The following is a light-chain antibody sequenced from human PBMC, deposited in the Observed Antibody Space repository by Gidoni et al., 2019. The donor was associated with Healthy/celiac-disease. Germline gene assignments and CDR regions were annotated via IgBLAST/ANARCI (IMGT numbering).Light chain of an antibody. V-gene: IGKV3-11*01. J-gene: IGKJ4*01. Sequence: EILLTQSPATLSLSPGETATLSCRASQSVSSYLTWYQQKPGQAPRLLIYDASNRATGIPARFSGSGSGTDFTLTISSLEPEDFAVYYCQQRSNWPPHFGGGTKVEIK. CDR2: DAS. CDR3: QQRSNWPPH. CDR1: QSVSSY.